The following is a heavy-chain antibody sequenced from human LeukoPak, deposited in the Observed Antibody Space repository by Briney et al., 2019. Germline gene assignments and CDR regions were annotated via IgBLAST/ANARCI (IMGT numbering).Heavy chain of an antibody. CDR3: ARSMMTTVISFDY. CDR2: ISSSSSTI. CDR1: GFTFSS. V-gene: IGHV3-48*01. Sequence: GGSLRLPCAASGFTFSSMNWVRQAPGQGLEWVSYISSSSSTIYYADSVKGRFTISRDNAKNSLYLQMNSLRAEDTAMYYCARSMMTTVISFDYWGQGTLATVSS. J-gene: IGHJ4*02. D-gene: IGHD4-17*01.